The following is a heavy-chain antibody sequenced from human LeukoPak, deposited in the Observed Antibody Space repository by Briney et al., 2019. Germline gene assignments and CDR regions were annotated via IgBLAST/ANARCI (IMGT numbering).Heavy chain of an antibody. Sequence: PGGSLRLSCAASGFTFSNCAMHWVRQAPGKGLEWVAVISYDGSDKSCADSVKGRVTISRDNSKNTLYLLMNTLRAEDTAVYYCARVGGGSSWFGHFDYWGQGTLVTVSS. CDR2: ISYDGSDK. V-gene: IGHV3-30*04. CDR3: ARVGGGSSWFGHFDY. CDR1: GFTFSNCA. D-gene: IGHD6-13*01. J-gene: IGHJ4*02.